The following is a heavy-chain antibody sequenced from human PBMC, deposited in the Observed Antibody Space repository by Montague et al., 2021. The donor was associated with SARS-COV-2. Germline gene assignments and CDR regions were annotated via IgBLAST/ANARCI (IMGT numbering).Heavy chain of an antibody. J-gene: IGHJ3*02. Sequence: SETLSLTCTVSGGSISSYYCSWIRQPPGKGLEWIGYIYYSGSTXXXPSXRSRVTISVDTSKNQFSLKLSSVTAADTAVYYCARGSGWMGNAFDIWGQGTMVTVSS. CDR2: IYYSGST. CDR1: GGSISSYY. CDR3: ARGSGWMGNAFDI. D-gene: IGHD6-19*01. V-gene: IGHV4-59*01.